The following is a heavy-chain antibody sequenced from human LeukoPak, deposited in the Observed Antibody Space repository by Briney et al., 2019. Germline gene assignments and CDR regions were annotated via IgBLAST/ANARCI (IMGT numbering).Heavy chain of an antibody. V-gene: IGHV3-30*02. J-gene: IGHJ4*02. Sequence: SGGSLRLSCAASGFTFSSYGMHWVRQAPAKGLEWLAFIRYDETKTFYGDSVKGRFTISRDNSKNTLYLQMNSLKTEDTAVYYCTQWSPDYWGQGTQVTVSS. D-gene: IGHD2-15*01. CDR2: IRYDETKT. CDR1: GFTFSSYG. CDR3: TQWSPDY.